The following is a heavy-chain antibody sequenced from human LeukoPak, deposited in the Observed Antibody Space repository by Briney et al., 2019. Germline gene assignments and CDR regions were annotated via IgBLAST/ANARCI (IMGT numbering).Heavy chain of an antibody. Sequence: GGSLRLSCAASGFTLSSYAMSWVRQAPGKGLEWVSAISGSGGSTYYADSVKGRFTISRDNSKNTLYLQMNSLRAEDTAVYYCAKLSSSGWYFDYWGQGTLVTVSS. V-gene: IGHV3-23*01. CDR2: ISGSGGST. CDR1: GFTLSSYA. D-gene: IGHD6-19*01. CDR3: AKLSSSGWYFDY. J-gene: IGHJ4*02.